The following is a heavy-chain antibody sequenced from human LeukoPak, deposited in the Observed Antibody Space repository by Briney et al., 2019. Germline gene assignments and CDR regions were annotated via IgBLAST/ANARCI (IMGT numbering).Heavy chain of an antibody. CDR3: VREPYSRSSDRHERTFDY. D-gene: IGHD6-6*01. V-gene: IGHV1-2*06. CDR2: TNPDNVGT. CDR1: GYSFTAHF. Sequence: GASVKVSCKASGYSFTAHFMHWIRQAPGQGLEWMGQTNPDNVGTKYAPKFQGRVTMTRDTSIATAYMELSSLTSDDTAVYFCVREPYSRSSDRHERTFDYWGQGTLVTVSS. J-gene: IGHJ4*02.